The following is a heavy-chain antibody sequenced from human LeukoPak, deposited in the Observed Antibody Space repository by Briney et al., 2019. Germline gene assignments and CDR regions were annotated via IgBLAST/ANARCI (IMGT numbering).Heavy chain of an antibody. V-gene: IGHV4-30-2*01. CDR1: GGSISSGGYY. J-gene: IGHJ4*02. Sequence: SETLSLTCTVSGGSISSGGYYWSWIRQPPGKGLEWIGYIYHSGSTYYNPSLKSRVTISVDRSKNQFSLKLSSVTAADTAVYYCARRASHTAVGGYYFDYWGQGTLVTVSS. D-gene: IGHD5-18*01. CDR3: ARRASHTAVGGYYFDY. CDR2: IYHSGST.